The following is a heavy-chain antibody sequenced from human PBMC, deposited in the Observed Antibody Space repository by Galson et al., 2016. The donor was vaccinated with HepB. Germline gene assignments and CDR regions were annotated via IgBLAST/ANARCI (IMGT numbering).Heavy chain of an antibody. CDR3: VEQRKGAPYGMDV. V-gene: IGHV6-1*01. D-gene: IGHD1/OR15-1a*01. Sequence: CALSGDSVSSNSAAWNWIRHSPSRGLEWLGRTYYRSKWYNDYAVSVKSRIIVNPDTSKNQFSLQLNSVTPEDTAVYYCVEQRKGAPYGMDVWGQGTTVTVSS. CDR1: GDSVSSNSAA. CDR2: TYYRSKWYN. J-gene: IGHJ6*02.